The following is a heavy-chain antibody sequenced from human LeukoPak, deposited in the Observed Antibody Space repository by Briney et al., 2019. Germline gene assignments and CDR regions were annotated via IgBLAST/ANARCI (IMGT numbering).Heavy chain of an antibody. CDR2: IYYSGSA. Sequence: TSETLSLTCSVSGGSMSSGSYYWSWIRQHPGKGLEWNGYIYYSGSADYNPSLKSRVTMLVETSKNQFSLKLSPVTAADTAVYYCARGGKRFLERFLDPFDIWGQGTMVTVSS. CDR3: ARGGKRFLERFLDPFDI. D-gene: IGHD3-3*01. CDR1: GGSMSSGSYY. V-gene: IGHV4-31*03. J-gene: IGHJ3*02.